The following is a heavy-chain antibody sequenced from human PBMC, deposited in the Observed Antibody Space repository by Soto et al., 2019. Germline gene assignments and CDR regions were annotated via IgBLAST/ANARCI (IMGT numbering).Heavy chain of an antibody. CDR2: ISAYNGNT. Sequence: ASVKVSCKASGYTFTSYGISWVRQAPGQGLEWMGWISAYNGNTNDAQKLLVRVTMTTDTSTSTAYMEVRSLRSDDTAVYYCARDFSNIGYYDFWSGYYLDAFDIWGQGTMVTVS. J-gene: IGHJ3*02. CDR3: ARDFSNIGYYDFWSGYYLDAFDI. D-gene: IGHD3-3*01. V-gene: IGHV1-18*01. CDR1: GYTFTSYG.